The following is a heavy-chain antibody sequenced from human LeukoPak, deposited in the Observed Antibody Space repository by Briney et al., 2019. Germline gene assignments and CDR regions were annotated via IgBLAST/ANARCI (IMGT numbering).Heavy chain of an antibody. D-gene: IGHD6-19*01. CDR2: IWYDGSNK. CDR3: ASCSGWSNDAFDI. J-gene: IGHJ3*02. CDR1: GFTFSSYG. V-gene: IGHV3-33*01. Sequence: GGSLRLSCAASGFTFSSYGMHWVRQAPGKGLEWVAVIWYDGSNKYYADSVKGRFTISRDNSKNTLYLQMSGLRAEDTAVYYCASCSGWSNDAFDIWGQGTMVTVSS.